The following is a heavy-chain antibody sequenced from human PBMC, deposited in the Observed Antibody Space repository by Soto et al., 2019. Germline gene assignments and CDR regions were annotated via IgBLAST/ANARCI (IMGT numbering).Heavy chain of an antibody. Sequence: SVKVSCKASGGTFSSYAISWVRQAPGQGLEWMRGIIPIFGTANYAQKFQGRVTITADESTSTAYMELSSLRSEDTAVYYCARPYCSGGSCYDRVYYYYYGMDVWGQGTTVTVSS. CDR2: IIPIFGTA. CDR1: GGTFSSYA. CDR3: ARPYCSGGSCYDRVYYYYYGMDV. D-gene: IGHD2-15*01. J-gene: IGHJ6*02. V-gene: IGHV1-69*13.